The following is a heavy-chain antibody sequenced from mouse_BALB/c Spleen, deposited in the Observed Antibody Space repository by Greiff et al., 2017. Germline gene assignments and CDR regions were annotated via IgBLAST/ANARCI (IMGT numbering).Heavy chain of an antibody. CDR2: IDPANGNT. Sequence: VQLQQSGAELVKPGASVKLSCTASGFYIKDTYMHWVKQRPEQGLEWIGRIDPANGNTKYDPKFQGKATITADTSSNTAYLQLSSLTSEDTAVYYCAITTVGGYYFDYWGQGTALTVSS. J-gene: IGHJ2*01. CDR3: AITTVGGYYFDY. CDR1: GFYIKDTY. D-gene: IGHD1-1*01. V-gene: IGHV14-3*02.